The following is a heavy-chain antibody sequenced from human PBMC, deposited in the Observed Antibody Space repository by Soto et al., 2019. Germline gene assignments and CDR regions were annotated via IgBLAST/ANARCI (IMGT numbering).Heavy chain of an antibody. Sequence: PTLVNPTQTLTLTCTFSGFSLTTDGMCLSWIRQPPGKALEWLALIDWDDNTYYSTSLNNRLTLSKDTSKNQVVLLVRHMGPVDTATYYCARIPCGNYYTENFFDPWGQGIPVTVSS. D-gene: IGHD3-22*01. V-gene: IGHV2-70*01. CDR2: IDWDDNT. CDR3: ARIPCGNYYTENFFDP. CDR1: GFSLTTDGMC. J-gene: IGHJ5*02.